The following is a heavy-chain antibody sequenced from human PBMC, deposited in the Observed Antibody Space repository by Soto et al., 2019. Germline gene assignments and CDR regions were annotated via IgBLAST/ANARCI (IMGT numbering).Heavy chain of an antibody. D-gene: IGHD5-18*01. J-gene: IGHJ6*02. Sequence: GESLKISCKGSGYSFTSYWISWVRQMPGKGLEWMGRIDPSDSYTNYSPSFQGHVTISADKSISTAYLQWSSLKASDTAMYYCARLKGNGYILVPTCSSYGMDVWGQGTMVTVFS. CDR2: IDPSDSYT. CDR1: GYSFTSYW. V-gene: IGHV5-10-1*01. CDR3: ARLKGNGYILVPTCSSYGMDV.